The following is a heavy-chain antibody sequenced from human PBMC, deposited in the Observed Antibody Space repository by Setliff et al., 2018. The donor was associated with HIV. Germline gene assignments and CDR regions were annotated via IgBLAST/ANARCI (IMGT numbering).Heavy chain of an antibody. V-gene: IGHV4-34*01. Sequence: KPSETLSLTCAVYGGSFSGYYWSWIRQPPGKGLEWIGEINHSGSTNYNPSLKSRVTISVDTSKNQFSLKLSSVTAADTAVYYCARSTVGAGASFPWGRGILVTVSS. CDR1: GGSFSGYY. CDR2: INHSGST. D-gene: IGHD1-26*01. J-gene: IGHJ5*02. CDR3: ARSTVGAGASFP.